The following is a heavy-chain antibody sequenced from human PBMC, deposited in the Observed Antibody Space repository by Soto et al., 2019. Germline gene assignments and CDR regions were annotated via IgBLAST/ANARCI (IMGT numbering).Heavy chain of an antibody. CDR3: AKLFWSGYYMGP. J-gene: IGHJ5*02. Sequence: GGSLRLSCAASGFTFSSYAVSWVRQAPGKGLEWVSAISGSGGSTYYADSVKGRFTISRDNSKNTLYLQMNSLRAEDTAVYYCAKLFWSGYYMGPWGQGTLVTVSS. V-gene: IGHV3-23*01. CDR1: GFTFSSYA. D-gene: IGHD3-3*01. CDR2: ISGSGGST.